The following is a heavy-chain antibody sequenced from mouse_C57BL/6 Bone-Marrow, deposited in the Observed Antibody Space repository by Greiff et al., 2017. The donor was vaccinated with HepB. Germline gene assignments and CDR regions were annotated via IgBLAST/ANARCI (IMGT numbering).Heavy chain of an antibody. D-gene: IGHD2-5*01. CDR1: GYTFTSYW. CDR3: AIGGYSNYLAWFAY. Sequence: VQLQQPGAELVRPGSSVKLSCKASGYTFTSYWMDWVKQRPGQGLEWIGNIYPSDSETHYNQKFKDKATLTVDKSSSTAYMQLSSLTSEDSAVYYCAIGGYSNYLAWFAYWGQGTLVTVSA. CDR2: IYPSDSET. V-gene: IGHV1-61*01. J-gene: IGHJ3*01.